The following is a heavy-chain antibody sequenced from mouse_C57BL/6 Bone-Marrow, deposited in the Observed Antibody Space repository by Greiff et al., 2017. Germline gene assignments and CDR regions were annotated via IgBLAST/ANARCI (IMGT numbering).Heavy chain of an antibody. CDR1: GFTFSDAW. D-gene: IGHD3-3*01. CDR2: IRNKANNHAT. CDR3: TRVRGLEFAY. J-gene: IGHJ3*01. V-gene: IGHV6-6*01. Sequence: EVQLVESGGGLVQPGGSMKLSCAASGFTFSDAWMDWVRQSPEQGLEWVAEIRNKANNHATYYAESVKGRLTISRDDSKSSVYLQMNSLRAEDTGIYYCTRVRGLEFAYWGQGTLVTVSA.